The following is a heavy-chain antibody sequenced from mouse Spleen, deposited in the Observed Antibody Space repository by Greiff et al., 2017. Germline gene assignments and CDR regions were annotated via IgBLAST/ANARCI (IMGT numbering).Heavy chain of an antibody. J-gene: IGHJ4*01. CDR2: ISSGGGST. D-gene: IGHD1-1*01. V-gene: IGHV5-12-1*01. CDR3: ARILRGAMDY. Sequence: EVQVVESGGGLVKPGGSLKLSCAASGFAFSSYDMSWVRQTPEKRLEWVAYISSGGGSTYYPDTVKGRFTISRDNAKNTLYLQMSSLKSEDTAMYYCARILRGAMDYWGQGTSVTVSS. CDR1: GFAFSSYD.